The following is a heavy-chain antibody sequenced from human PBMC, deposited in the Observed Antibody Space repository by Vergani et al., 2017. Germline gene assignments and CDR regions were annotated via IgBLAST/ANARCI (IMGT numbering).Heavy chain of an antibody. Sequence: QVQLQQWGAGLLKPSETLSLTCGVSGGSFNGFYWTWIRQSPGKGLEWIGEINHRGSTNYNPSLKSRVTLSVDTSKKQFSLKLNSVTAADTAVYYCARGALWIRQGFHYWGQGTLVTGSP. CDR3: ARGALWIRQGFHY. CDR2: INHRGST. V-gene: IGHV4-34*01. D-gene: IGHD1-1*01. J-gene: IGHJ4*01. CDR1: GGSFNGFY.